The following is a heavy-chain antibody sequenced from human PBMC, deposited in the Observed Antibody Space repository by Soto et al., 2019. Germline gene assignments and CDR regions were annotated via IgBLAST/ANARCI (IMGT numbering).Heavy chain of an antibody. CDR3: ARAKWKEYGGNHDAFDI. CDR1: GFTFSSYA. D-gene: IGHD2-15*01. Sequence: LRLSCAASGFTFSSYAMHWVRQAPGKGLEWVAVISYDGSNKYYADSVKGRFTISRDNSKNTLYLQMNSLRAEDTAVYYCARAKWKEYGGNHDAFDIWGQGKMVTVSS. J-gene: IGHJ3*02. CDR2: ISYDGSNK. V-gene: IGHV3-30-3*01.